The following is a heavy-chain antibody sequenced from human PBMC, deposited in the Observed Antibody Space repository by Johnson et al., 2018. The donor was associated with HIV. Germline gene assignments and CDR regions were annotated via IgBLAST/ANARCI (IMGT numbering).Heavy chain of an antibody. CDR3: ARGSRYTFDNDDVHLLHAFDI. Sequence: QVQLVESGGDLVKPGGSLRLSCAASGFIFSDYYMTWIRQAPGKGLESISYISSSGRTIYYADSVKGRFTMSRDNAKKSLYLQMNSLRAEDTAVYYCARGSRYTFDNDDVHLLHAFDIWGQGTMVTVSS. D-gene: IGHD3-16*01. CDR1: GFIFSDYY. J-gene: IGHJ3*02. V-gene: IGHV3-11*04. CDR2: ISSSGRTI.